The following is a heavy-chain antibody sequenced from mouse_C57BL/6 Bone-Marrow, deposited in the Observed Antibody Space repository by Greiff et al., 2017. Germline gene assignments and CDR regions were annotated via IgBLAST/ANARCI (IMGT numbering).Heavy chain of an antibody. CDR1: GFNIKDDY. V-gene: IGHV14-4*01. D-gene: IGHD4-1*01. CDR2: IDPENGDT. J-gene: IGHJ3*01. CDR3: TAGTPFAY. Sequence: EVQLQQSGAELVRPGASVKLSCTASGFNIKDDYMHWVKQRPEQGLEWIGWIDPENGDTEYASKFQGKATITADTSSNTAYLQLRSLTSEDTAVYYCTAGTPFAYWGQGTLVTVSA.